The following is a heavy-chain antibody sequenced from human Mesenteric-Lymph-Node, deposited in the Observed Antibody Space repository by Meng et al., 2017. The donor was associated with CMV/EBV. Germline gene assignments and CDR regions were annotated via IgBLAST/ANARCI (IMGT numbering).Heavy chain of an antibody. D-gene: IGHD3-3*01. CDR3: AKDIRGSGLFDHYYGLDV. Sequence: SVKVSCKVSGYTLTELSMHWVRQAPGQGPEWMGGIIPMFATAKYSQKFQGRVTITADESTSTAYMEVSSLRPEDTAVYYCAKDIRGSGLFDHYYGLDVWGQGTTVTVSS. V-gene: IGHV1-69*13. CDR1: GYTLTELS. CDR2: IIPMFATA. J-gene: IGHJ6*02.